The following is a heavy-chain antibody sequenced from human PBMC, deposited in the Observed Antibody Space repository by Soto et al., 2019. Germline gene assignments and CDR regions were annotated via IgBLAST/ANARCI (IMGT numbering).Heavy chain of an antibody. CDR2: ISSSSSYI. V-gene: IGHV3-21*01. CDR1: GFTFSSYS. D-gene: IGHD3-22*01. J-gene: IGHJ4*02. Sequence: GGSLRVSCAASGFTFSSYSMNWVRQAPGKGLEWVSSISSSSSYIYYADSVKGRFTISRDNAKNSLYLKMNSLRAEDTAVYYCARDRSTEYYYDSSGYPLSIFDYWGQGTRVSVSS. CDR3: ARDRSTEYYYDSSGYPLSIFDY.